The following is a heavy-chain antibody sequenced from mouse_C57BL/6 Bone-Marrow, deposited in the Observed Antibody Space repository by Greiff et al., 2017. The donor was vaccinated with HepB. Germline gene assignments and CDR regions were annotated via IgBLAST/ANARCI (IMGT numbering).Heavy chain of an antibody. D-gene: IGHD1-1*01. Sequence: QVQLQQSGAELVRPGASVKLSCKASGYTFTDYYINWVKQRPGQGLEWIARIYPGSGNTYYNEKFKGKATLTAEKSSSTAYMQLSSLTSEDSAVYFCARNAITTVVATGYFDYWGQGTTLTVSS. CDR1: GYTFTDYY. J-gene: IGHJ2*01. CDR3: ARNAITTVVATGYFDY. V-gene: IGHV1-76*01. CDR2: IYPGSGNT.